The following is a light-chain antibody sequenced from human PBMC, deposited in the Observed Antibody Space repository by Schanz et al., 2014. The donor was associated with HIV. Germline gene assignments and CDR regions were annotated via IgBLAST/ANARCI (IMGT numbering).Light chain of an antibody. J-gene: IGLJ2*01. CDR1: NSDIGAYNY. V-gene: IGLV2-14*03. CDR2: DVN. CDR3: SSHAGRNSFVV. Sequence: QSALTQPASVSGSPGQSIAISCTGTNSDIGAYNYVSWYQQHPDKAPKLIIYDVNNRPSGVSNRFSGSKSGNTASLTISGLQAEDEADYYCSSHAGRNSFVVFGGGTNLTVL.